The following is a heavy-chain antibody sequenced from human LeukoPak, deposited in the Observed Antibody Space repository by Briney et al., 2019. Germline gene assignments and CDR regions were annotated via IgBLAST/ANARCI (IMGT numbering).Heavy chain of an antibody. J-gene: IGHJ4*02. CDR3: ARIVVVPAAMYYFDY. Sequence: GSVKGSCKASGYTFTSYGISWVRQAPGQGLEWMGWISAYNGNTNYAQKLQGRVTMTTDTSTSTAYMELRSLRSDDTAVYYCARIVVVPAAMYYFDYWGQGTLVTISS. D-gene: IGHD2-2*01. CDR2: ISAYNGNT. V-gene: IGHV1-18*01. CDR1: GYTFTSYG.